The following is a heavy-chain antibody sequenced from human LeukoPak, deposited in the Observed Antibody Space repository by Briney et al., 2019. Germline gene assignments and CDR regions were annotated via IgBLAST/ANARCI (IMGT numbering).Heavy chain of an antibody. V-gene: IGHV5-51*01. CDR1: GYSFSSYW. Sequence: GESLKISCKGSGYSFSSYWIGWVRQMPGKGLEWMGIIYPGDSDTRYSPSFQGQVTISADKSIGTAYLQWSILKASDTAMYYCARRDGYDSTTFDYWGQGTLVTVSS. J-gene: IGHJ4*02. D-gene: IGHD5-24*01. CDR3: ARRDGYDSTTFDY. CDR2: IYPGDSDT.